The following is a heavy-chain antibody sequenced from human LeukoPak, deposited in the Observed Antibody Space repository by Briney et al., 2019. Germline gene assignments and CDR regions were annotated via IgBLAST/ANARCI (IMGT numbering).Heavy chain of an antibody. CDR1: GFTFDDYA. Sequence: GRSLRLSCAASGFTFDDYAMHWVRQAPGKGLEWVSGISWNSGSIGYADSVKGRFTISRDNAKNSLYLQMNSLRAEDTALYYCAKDREYDILTGYSVLDYWGQGTLVTVSS. CDR3: AKDREYDILTGYSVLDY. J-gene: IGHJ4*02. CDR2: ISWNSGSI. D-gene: IGHD3-9*01. V-gene: IGHV3-9*01.